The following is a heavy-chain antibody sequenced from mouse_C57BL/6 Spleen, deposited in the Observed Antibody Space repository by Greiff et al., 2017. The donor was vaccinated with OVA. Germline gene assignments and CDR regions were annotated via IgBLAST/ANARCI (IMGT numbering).Heavy chain of an antibody. J-gene: IGHJ3*01. CDR1: GISITTGNYR. V-gene: IGHV3-5*01. D-gene: IGHD2-2*01. CDR3: ARAGYDEGAWFAY. CDR2: IYYSGTI. Sequence: DVQLQESGPGLVKPSQTVFLTCTVTGISITTGNYRWSWIRQFPGNKLEWIGYIYYSGTITYNPSLTSRTTITRDTPKNQFFLEMNSLTAEDTATYYCARAGYDEGAWFAYWGQGTLVTVSA.